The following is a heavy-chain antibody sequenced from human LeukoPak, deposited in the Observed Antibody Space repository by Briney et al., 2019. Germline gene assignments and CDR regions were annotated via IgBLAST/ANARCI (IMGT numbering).Heavy chain of an antibody. V-gene: IGHV1-2*02. J-gene: IGHJ4*02. CDR1: GYTFTGYY. CDR3: ARDYYDSSGYYYVIGDY. CDR2: INPNSGGT. D-gene: IGHD3-22*01. Sequence: ASVKVSCKASGYTFTGYYMHWVRQAPGQGLEWMGWINPNSGGTNYAQKFQGRVTMTRDTSISTAYMELSRLRSDDTAVYYCARDYYDSSGYYYVIGDYWGQGTLVTISS.